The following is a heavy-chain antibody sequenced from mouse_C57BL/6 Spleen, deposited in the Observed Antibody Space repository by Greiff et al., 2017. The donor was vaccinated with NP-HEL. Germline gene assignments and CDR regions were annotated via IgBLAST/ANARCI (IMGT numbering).Heavy chain of an antibody. CDR2: IYPGDGDT. J-gene: IGHJ4*01. Sequence: VMLVESGPELVKPGASVKISCKASGYAFSSSWMNWVKQRPGKGLEWIGRIYPGDGDTNYNGKFKGKATLTADKSSSTAYMQLSSLTSEDSAVYFCARYLYSAMDYWGQGTSVTVSS. V-gene: IGHV1-82*01. CDR3: ARYLYSAMDY. D-gene: IGHD5-1*01. CDR1: GYAFSSSW.